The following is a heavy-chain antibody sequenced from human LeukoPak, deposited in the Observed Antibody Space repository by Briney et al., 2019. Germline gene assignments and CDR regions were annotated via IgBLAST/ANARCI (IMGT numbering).Heavy chain of an antibody. CDR1: GFTFSSHW. J-gene: IGHJ4*02. V-gene: IGHV3-74*01. Sequence: GGSLRLSCAASGFTFSSHWMHWVRQAPGKGLVWVTRISSDGRSTSYADSVKGRFTISRDNAKNTLYLQMSSLRAEDTAIYYCAYRNNFEYWGQGALVTVSS. CDR3: AYRNNFEY. CDR2: ISSDGRST. D-gene: IGHD1-26*01.